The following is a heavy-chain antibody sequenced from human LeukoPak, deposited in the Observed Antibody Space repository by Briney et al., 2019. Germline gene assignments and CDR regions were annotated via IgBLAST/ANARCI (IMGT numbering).Heavy chain of an antibody. CDR1: GYTLTELS. J-gene: IGHJ4*02. Sequence: ASVKVSCKVSGYTLTELSMHWVRQAPGKGLEWMGGFDPEDGETIYAQKFQGRVTMTEDTSTDTAYMELSSLRSEDTAVYYCATGSHSFGRVTFPYWGQGTLVTVSS. V-gene: IGHV1-24*01. D-gene: IGHD3-16*01. CDR3: ATGSHSFGRVTFPY. CDR2: FDPEDGET.